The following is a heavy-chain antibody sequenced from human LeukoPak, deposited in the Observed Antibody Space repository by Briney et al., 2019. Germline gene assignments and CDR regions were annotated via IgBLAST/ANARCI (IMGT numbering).Heavy chain of an antibody. D-gene: IGHD4-17*01. CDR1: GFTFSDYY. CDR3: ARGDSGDYGMDV. CDR2: ISRDSSYT. Sequence: GGSLRLSCAASGFTFSDYYMSWIRQTPGKGLEYVSYISRDSSYTNYADSVKGRLTISRDNAKNSLYLQMSSLRAEDTAVYYCARGDSGDYGMDVWGQGTTVTVSS. J-gene: IGHJ6*02. V-gene: IGHV3-11*03.